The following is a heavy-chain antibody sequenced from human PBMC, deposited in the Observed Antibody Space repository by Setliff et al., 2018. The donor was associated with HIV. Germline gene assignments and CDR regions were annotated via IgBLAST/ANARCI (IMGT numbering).Heavy chain of an antibody. Sequence: SETLSLTCTVYGGSLDGYYWGWIRQSPGKGLEWIASVDHGGNTYYNPSLKSRVTISVDTSKNQLSLNLRSMTAADTAVYHCARVHYDANKFDYWGQGTLVTVSS. D-gene: IGHD5-12*01. CDR2: VDHGGNT. CDR3: ARVHYDANKFDY. V-gene: IGHV4-38-2*02. CDR1: GGSLDGYY. J-gene: IGHJ4*02.